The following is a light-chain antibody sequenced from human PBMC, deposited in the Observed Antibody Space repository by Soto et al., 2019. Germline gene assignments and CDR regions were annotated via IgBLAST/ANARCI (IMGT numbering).Light chain of an antibody. CDR3: QSYDSSLSGSEV. Sequence: QSVLTQPPSVSGAPGQRVTISCTGSSSNIGAGHDVHWYQHLPGTAPKLLIYGNSNRPSGVPDRFSGSKSGTSASLAITGLQAEDEADYYYQSYDSSLSGSEVFGTGTKVTVL. CDR2: GNS. CDR1: SSNIGAGHD. V-gene: IGLV1-40*01. J-gene: IGLJ1*01.